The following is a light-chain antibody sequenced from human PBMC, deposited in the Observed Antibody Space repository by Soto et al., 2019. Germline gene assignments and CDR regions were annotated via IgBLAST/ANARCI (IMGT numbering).Light chain of an antibody. Sequence: EILMTQSPATLSVSPGERATLSCRASQSISSNLAWYQQKPGQAPRLLMYRASTRATGIPARFSGSGSGTEFTLTISSLQSEDFAVYYCQQYNDWPPYTFGQGTKVEIK. V-gene: IGKV3-15*01. CDR3: QQYNDWPPYT. J-gene: IGKJ1*01. CDR2: RAS. CDR1: QSISSN.